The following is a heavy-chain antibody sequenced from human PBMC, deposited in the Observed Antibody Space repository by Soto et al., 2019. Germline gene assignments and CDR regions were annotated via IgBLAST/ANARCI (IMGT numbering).Heavy chain of an antibody. CDR1: GGSISSYY. D-gene: IGHD3-9*01. V-gene: IGHV4-59*08. CDR2: IYYSGST. J-gene: IGHJ4*02. Sequence: SETLSLTCTVSGGSISSYYWSWIRQPPGKGLEWIGYIYYSGSTNYNPSLKSRVTISVDTSKNQLSLKLSSVTAADTAVYYCAHFDWFIDYWGQGTLVTVSS. CDR3: AHFDWFIDY.